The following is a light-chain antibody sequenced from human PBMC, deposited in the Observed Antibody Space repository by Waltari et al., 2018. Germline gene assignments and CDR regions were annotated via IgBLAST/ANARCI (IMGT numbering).Light chain of an antibody. CDR3: QHLNSYPLT. CDR1: QGISSH. J-gene: IGKJ4*01. CDR2: AAS. Sequence: IQLTQSPSSLSASIGDRVPFSCRASQGISSHLAWFQQRPGKAPKLLIYAASTLQSAVPSRFSGSGSGTDFTLTVSSLQPEDVATYYCQHLNSYPLTFGGGTKVEI. V-gene: IGKV1-9*01.